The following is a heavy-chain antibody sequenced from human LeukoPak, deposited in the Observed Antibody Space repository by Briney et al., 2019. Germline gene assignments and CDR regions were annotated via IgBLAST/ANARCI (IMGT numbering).Heavy chain of an antibody. CDR2: VNPNSSGT. J-gene: IGHJ4*02. Sequence: ASVKVSCKASGYTFTGYYMHWVRQAPGQGLEWMGWVNPNSSGTNYARKFQGRVTMTRDTSISTAYMELSRLRSDDTAVYYCARIVAETYYDFWSGYSIFDYWGQGTLVTVSS. CDR3: ARIVAETYYDFWSGYSIFDY. V-gene: IGHV1-2*02. CDR1: GYTFTGYY. D-gene: IGHD3-3*01.